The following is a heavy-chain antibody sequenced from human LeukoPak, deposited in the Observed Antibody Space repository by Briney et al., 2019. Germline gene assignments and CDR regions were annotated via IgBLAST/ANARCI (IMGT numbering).Heavy chain of an antibody. CDR2: TYYRSKWYN. D-gene: IGHD6-19*01. CDR1: GDSVSNNSAA. J-gene: IGHJ4*02. V-gene: IGHV6-1*01. Sequence: TLSLTCAISGDSVSNNSAAWNCIRQSPSRGLESLGMTYYRSKWYNDDSLSEKSRITINPATNKNQFSLQLNSVTPEDTAVYYCARGITGVGYSFDYGGEETLVTVPA. CDR3: ARGITGVGYSFDY.